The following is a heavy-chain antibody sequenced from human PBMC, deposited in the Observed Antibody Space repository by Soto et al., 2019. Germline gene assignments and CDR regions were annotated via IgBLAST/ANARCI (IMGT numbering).Heavy chain of an antibody. J-gene: IGHJ2*01. D-gene: IGHD5-12*01. CDR3: ARVMSISWYFDL. CDR1: GFTFNNYS. CDR2: ISSSSSI. V-gene: IGHV3-48*01. Sequence: DVQLVESGGGLVQPGGPLRLSCAASGFTFNNYSMNWVRQAPGKGLEWLSYISSSSSIYYADSVKGRFTISRDNAKKSLYLQMNSLRAEDTAKYYCARVMSISWYFDLWGRGTLVTVSS.